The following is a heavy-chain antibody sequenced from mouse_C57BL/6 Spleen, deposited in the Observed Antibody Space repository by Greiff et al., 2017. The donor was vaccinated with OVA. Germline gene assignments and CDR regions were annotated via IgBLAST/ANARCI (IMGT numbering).Heavy chain of an antibody. V-gene: IGHV3-6*01. J-gene: IGHJ2*01. CDR2: ISYDGSN. Sequence: EVKLQESGPGLVKPSQSLSLTCSVTGYSITSGYYWNWIRQFPGNKLEWMGYISYDGSNNYNPSLKNRISITRDTSKNQFFLKLNSVTTEDTATYYCAGPLDYWGQGTTLTVSS. CDR1: GYSITSGYY. CDR3: AGPLDY.